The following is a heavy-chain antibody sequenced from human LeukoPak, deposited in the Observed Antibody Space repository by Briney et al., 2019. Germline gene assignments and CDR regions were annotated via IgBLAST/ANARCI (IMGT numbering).Heavy chain of an antibody. CDR3: AREENSSAWAFDI. V-gene: IGHV4-39*07. CDR1: GGSISSSSYY. Sequence: SETLSLACTVSGGSISSSSYYWGWIRQPPGKGLEWIGSIYYSGSTYYNPSLKSRVTISVDTSKNQFSLKLNSVTAADTAVYYCAREENSSAWAFDIWGQGTMVTVSS. CDR2: IYYSGST. D-gene: IGHD6-19*01. J-gene: IGHJ3*02.